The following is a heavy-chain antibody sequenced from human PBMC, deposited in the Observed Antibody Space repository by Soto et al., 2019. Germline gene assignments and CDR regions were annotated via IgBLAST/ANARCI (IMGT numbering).Heavy chain of an antibody. CDR1: GFTFSSYG. J-gene: IGHJ3*01. V-gene: IGHV3-30*03. CDR3: ARALKYCRGDCYTV. CDR2: ISYDGSNK. D-gene: IGHD2-21*02. Sequence: GGSLRLSCAASGFTFSSYGMHWVRQAPGKGLEWVALISYDGSNKYYADSVKGRFTISRDNSKNTLYLQMNSLRAEATAVYYCARALKYCRGDCYTVWGQGTMVTAS.